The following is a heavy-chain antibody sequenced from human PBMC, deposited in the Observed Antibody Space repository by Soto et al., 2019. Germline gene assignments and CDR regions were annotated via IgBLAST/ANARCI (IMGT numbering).Heavy chain of an antibody. CDR1: GFTFSNYG. Sequence: GGSLRLSCAASGFTFSNYGMHWVRQAPGKGLDWVALISYDGSNKYSADSVKGRFTISRDNSKNTLYLQMNSLRAEDTAVYYCAKGPGYCSGGSCYHSDYWGQGTLVTVSS. J-gene: IGHJ4*02. D-gene: IGHD2-15*01. CDR2: ISYDGSNK. V-gene: IGHV3-30*18. CDR3: AKGPGYCSGGSCYHSDY.